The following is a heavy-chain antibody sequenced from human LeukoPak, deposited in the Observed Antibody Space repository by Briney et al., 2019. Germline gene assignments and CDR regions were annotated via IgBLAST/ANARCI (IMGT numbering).Heavy chain of an antibody. CDR3: ARGLGSLTLRDDAFDI. D-gene: IGHD1-14*01. Sequence: SETLSLTCTVSGGSISSSSYYWGWIRQPPGKGLEWIGSIYYSGSTYYNPSLKSRVTISVDTSKNQFSLKLSSVTAADTAVYYCARGLGSLTLRDDAFDIWGQGTMVTVSS. V-gene: IGHV4-39*07. CDR2: IYYSGST. CDR1: GGSISSSSYY. J-gene: IGHJ3*02.